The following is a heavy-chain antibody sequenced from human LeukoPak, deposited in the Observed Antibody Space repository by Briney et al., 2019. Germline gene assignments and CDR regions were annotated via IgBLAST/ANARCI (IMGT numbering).Heavy chain of an antibody. CDR1: GDSINGGAFD. CDR3: ESNFGQN. D-gene: IGHD3/OR15-3a*01. CDR2: IYYGQIT. Sequence: SESLSLTCSVAGDSINGGAFDGSWVRQHPGKGLEWGGYIYYGQITYYNPSLKRRVTISVGAPKNHFFLKVMSVPAADTAVYYCESNFGQNWGQGTLATVSS. V-gene: IGHV4-31*03. J-gene: IGHJ4*02.